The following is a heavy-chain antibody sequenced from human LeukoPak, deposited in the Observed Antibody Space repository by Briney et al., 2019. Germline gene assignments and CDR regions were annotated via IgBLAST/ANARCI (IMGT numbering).Heavy chain of an antibody. Sequence: PSETLSLTCTVSGGSISSSSHYWGWIRQPPGKGLEWIGSIYYTASTYYNPSLKSRVTISVDTSKNQFSLKLSSVTAADTAVYYCARVAVWGEDFDYWGQGTLVTVSS. CDR3: ARVAVWGEDFDY. D-gene: IGHD3-16*01. J-gene: IGHJ4*02. CDR2: IYYTAST. V-gene: IGHV4-39*07. CDR1: GGSISSSSHY.